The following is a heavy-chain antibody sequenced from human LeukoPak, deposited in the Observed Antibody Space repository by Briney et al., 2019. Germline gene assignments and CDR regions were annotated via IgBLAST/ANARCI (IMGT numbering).Heavy chain of an antibody. CDR2: VRVNGRST. J-gene: IGHJ4*02. V-gene: IGHV3-23*01. CDR3: AKPGEPSNYYFDY. D-gene: IGHD2-21*01. CDR1: GFTFSTYD. Sequence: GGSLRLSCAASGFTFSTYDMSWVRQAPGKGLEWVSTVRVNGRSTFYADSVKGRFTISRDSSKNTLYLQMSSLRAEDTALYYCAKPGEPSNYYFDYWGQGALVTVSS.